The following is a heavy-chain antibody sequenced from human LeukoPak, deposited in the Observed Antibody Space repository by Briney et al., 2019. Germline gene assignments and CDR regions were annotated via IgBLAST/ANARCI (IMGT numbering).Heavy chain of an antibody. V-gene: IGHV3-74*01. D-gene: IGHD1-26*01. Sequence: GGSLRLSCAASGFTFRTYLMHWVRQVPGKGLVWVSRINSDGNMITYADSVKGRFTISRDNARNMVYLQMNSLRAEDTAVYYCVAGMGNYWGQGILVPV. CDR3: VAGMGNY. CDR2: INSDGNMI. J-gene: IGHJ4*02. CDR1: GFTFRTYL.